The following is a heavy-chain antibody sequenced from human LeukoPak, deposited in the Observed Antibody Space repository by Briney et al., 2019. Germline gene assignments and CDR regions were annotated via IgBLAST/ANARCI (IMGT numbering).Heavy chain of an antibody. V-gene: IGHV1-3*01. CDR3: AIYGGWLSHYFDY. CDR1: GGTFSSYA. D-gene: IGHD3-22*01. CDR2: INAGNGNT. Sequence: ASVKVSCKASGGTFSSYAISWVRQAPGQGLEWMGWINAGNGNTKYSQKFQGRVTITRDTSASTAYMELSSLRSEDTAVYYCAIYGGWLSHYFDYWGQGTLVTVSS. J-gene: IGHJ4*02.